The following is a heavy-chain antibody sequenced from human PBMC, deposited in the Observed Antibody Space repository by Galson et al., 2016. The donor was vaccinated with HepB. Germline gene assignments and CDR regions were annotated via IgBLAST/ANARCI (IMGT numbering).Heavy chain of an antibody. CDR1: GFTFSRHG. CDR3: ARERLPERGYSGYDFDH. D-gene: IGHD5-12*01. CDR2: IWNDGSNK. J-gene: IGHJ4*02. V-gene: IGHV3-33*01. Sequence: SLRLSCATSGFTFSRHGMHWVRQAPGKGLEWVANIWNDGSNKYYVESVKGRFTVSRDNSQNTLYLQMDSLRVEDTAVYYCARERLPERGYSGYDFDHWGQGTLVTVSS.